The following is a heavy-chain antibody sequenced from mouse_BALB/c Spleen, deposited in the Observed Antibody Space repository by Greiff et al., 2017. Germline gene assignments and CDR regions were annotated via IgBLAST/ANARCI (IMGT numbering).Heavy chain of an antibody. D-gene: IGHD2-4*01. V-gene: IGHV1S41*01. CDR2: IAPGSGST. CDR1: GYTFTSYW. J-gene: IGHJ4*01. Sequence: DLVKPGASVTLSCKASGYTFTSYWINWIKQRPGQGLEWIGRIAPGSGSTYYNEMFKGKATLTVDTSSSTAYIQLSSLSSEDSAVYFCASTMITTGYAMDYWGQGTSVTVSS. CDR3: ASTMITTGYAMDY.